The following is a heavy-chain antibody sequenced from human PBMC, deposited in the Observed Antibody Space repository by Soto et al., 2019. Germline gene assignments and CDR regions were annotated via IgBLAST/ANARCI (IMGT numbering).Heavy chain of an antibody. CDR3: ARTYYDFWSGKDGMDV. V-gene: IGHV4-34*01. Sequence: SETLSLTCAVYGGSFSGYYWGWIRQPPGKGLEWIGEINHSGSTNYNPSLKSRVTISVDTSKNQFSLKLSSVTAADMAVYYCARTYYDFWSGKDGMDVWGQGTTVTVSS. CDR2: INHSGST. J-gene: IGHJ6*02. CDR1: GGSFSGYY. D-gene: IGHD3-3*01.